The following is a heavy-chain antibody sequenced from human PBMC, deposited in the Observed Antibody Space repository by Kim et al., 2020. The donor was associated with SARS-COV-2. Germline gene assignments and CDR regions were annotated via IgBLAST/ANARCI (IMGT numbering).Heavy chain of an antibody. J-gene: IGHJ4*02. V-gene: IGHV4-34*01. CDR2: INHSGST. CDR1: GGSFSGYY. Sequence: SETLSLTCAVYGGSFSGYYWSWIRQPPGKGLEWIGEINHSGSTNYNPSLKSRVTISVDTSKNQFSLKLSSVTAADTAVYYCARGRHSSSWYFDYWGQGTLVTVSS. CDR3: ARGRHSSSWYFDY. D-gene: IGHD6-13*01.